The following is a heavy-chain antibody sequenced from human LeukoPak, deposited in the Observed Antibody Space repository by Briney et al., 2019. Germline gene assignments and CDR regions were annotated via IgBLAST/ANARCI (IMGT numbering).Heavy chain of an antibody. Sequence: SETLSLTCTVSGGSISSYYWSWIRQPPGKGLEWIVYIYYRGSTNYPPSLKSRVPISVQTSKNQSSLKLSSVTAADTAVYYCARHPELYFFDYWGQGTLVTVSS. CDR3: ARHPELYFFDY. J-gene: IGHJ4*02. CDR1: GGSISSYY. V-gene: IGHV4-59*01. CDR2: IYYRGST. D-gene: IGHD3-10*01.